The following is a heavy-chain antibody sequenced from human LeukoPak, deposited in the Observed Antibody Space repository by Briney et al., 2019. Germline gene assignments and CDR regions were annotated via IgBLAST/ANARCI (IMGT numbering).Heavy chain of an antibody. CDR1: GYTFTSFG. V-gene: IGHV1-18*01. D-gene: IGHD3-22*01. J-gene: IGHJ4*02. Sequence: ASVKVSCKASGYTFTSFGISWVRQAPGQALEWMGWNSAYNGNTNYAQKFQDRVTMTTHTSMSTAYMELRSLRSDDTAVYYCAREASTSYYYMFDYWGQGTLVTVSS. CDR2: NSAYNGNT. CDR3: AREASTSYYYMFDY.